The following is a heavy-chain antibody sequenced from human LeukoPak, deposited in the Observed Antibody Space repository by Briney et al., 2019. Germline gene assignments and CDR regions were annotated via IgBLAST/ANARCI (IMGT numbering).Heavy chain of an antibody. J-gene: IGHJ5*02. CDR1: GYTFTAYS. D-gene: IGHD3-22*01. CDR3: ARGMIDTNWFDP. V-gene: IGHV1-2*02. CDR2: INPYTGGT. Sequence: GASVKVSCKASGYTFTAYSIHWVRQAPGQGLEWMGWINPYTGGTNYAQKFQGRVTMTSDTSISTAYMELSRLRSDDTAVYYCARGMIDTNWFDPWGQGTLVTVSS.